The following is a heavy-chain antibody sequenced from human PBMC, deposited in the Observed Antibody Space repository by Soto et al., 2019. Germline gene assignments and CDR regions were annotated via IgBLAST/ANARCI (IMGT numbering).Heavy chain of an antibody. Sequence: PSETLSLTCTVSGGSISSYYWSWIRQPPGKGLEWIGYIYYSGSTNYNPSLKSRVTISIDTSKNQFSLKLSSVTAADTAVYYCARESSSWYGEFDYWGQGTLVTVSS. J-gene: IGHJ4*02. V-gene: IGHV4-59*01. CDR2: IYYSGST. CDR1: GGSISSYY. D-gene: IGHD6-13*01. CDR3: ARESSSWYGEFDY.